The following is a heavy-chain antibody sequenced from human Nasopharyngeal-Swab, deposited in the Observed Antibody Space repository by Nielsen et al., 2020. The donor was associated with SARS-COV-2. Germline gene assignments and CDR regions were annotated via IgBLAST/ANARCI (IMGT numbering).Heavy chain of an antibody. D-gene: IGHD6-19*01. CDR2: IIPIFGTA. J-gene: IGHJ6*03. V-gene: IGHV1-69*13. Sequence: SVKVSCKASGGTFSSYAISWVRQAPGQGLEWMGGIIPIFGTANYAQKFQGRVTITADESTSTAYMELSSLRSEDTAVYYCARDDSSGRNRKSYYYYMDVWGKGTTVTVSS. CDR1: GGTFSSYA. CDR3: ARDDSSGRNRKSYYYYMDV.